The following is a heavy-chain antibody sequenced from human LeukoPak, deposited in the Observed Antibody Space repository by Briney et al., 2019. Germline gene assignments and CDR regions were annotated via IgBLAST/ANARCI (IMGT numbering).Heavy chain of an antibody. Sequence: ASVRVSFKASGYTFTVYYMHWVRQAPGKGLGRMGGFDPEDGETIYAQKFQGRVTMTEDTSTDTAYMELSSLRSEDTAVYYCATGGLTSVYYFDYWGQGTLVTVSA. CDR1: GYTFTVYY. V-gene: IGHV1-24*01. J-gene: IGHJ4*02. D-gene: IGHD2/OR15-2a*01. CDR2: FDPEDGET. CDR3: ATGGLTSVYYFDY.